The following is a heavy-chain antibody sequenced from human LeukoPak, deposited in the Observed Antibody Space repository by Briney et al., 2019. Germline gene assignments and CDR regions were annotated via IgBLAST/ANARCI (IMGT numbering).Heavy chain of an antibody. V-gene: IGHV3-15*01. CDR2: IKSKTTGGTT. J-gene: IGHJ4*02. Sequence: PGGSLRLSCAASGFSFSNAWMSWVRQAPGKALEWVGRIKSKTTGGTTDFAAPVKGRFTISRDDSKNTLYLQMNSLKTEDTAVYYCTTCTGGSCYSDYWGQGTLVTVSS. CDR3: TTCTGGSCYSDY. D-gene: IGHD2-15*01. CDR1: GFSFSNAW.